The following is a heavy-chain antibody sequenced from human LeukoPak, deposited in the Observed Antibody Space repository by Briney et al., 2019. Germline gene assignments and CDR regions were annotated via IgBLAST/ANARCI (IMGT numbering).Heavy chain of an antibody. J-gene: IGHJ4*02. V-gene: IGHV3-33*01. Sequence: GRSLRLSCAASGFTFSSYGMHWVRQAPGKALEWAAVIWYDGSNKYYADSVQGRFTISRDNSKNTLYLQMNSLRAEDTAVYYCARDSYGFDYWGQGTLVTVSS. D-gene: IGHD4-17*01. CDR1: GFTFSSYG. CDR3: ARDSYGFDY. CDR2: IWYDGSNK.